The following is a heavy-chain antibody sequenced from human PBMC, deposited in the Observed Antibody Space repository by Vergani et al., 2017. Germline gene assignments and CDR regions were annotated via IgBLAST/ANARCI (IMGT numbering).Heavy chain of an antibody. V-gene: IGHV3-23*04. D-gene: IGHD5-12*01. CDR2: ISGSATGGVT. CDR1: GFALNRHA. CDR3: AKLPSGGIVAPLYYFDS. J-gene: IGHJ4*02. Sequence: EVQLVESGGGLVQPGTSLRLSCVVSGFALNRHAMYWVRQAPGRGLEWVSIISGSATGGVTYVADSVKGRFTIFRDNSKNTLYLQMNSLRAEDTAVYYCAKLPSGGIVAPLYYFDSGGQGTLVTVSS.